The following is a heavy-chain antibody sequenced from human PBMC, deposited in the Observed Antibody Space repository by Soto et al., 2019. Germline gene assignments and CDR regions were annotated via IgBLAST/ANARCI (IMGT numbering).Heavy chain of an antibody. V-gene: IGHV3-30*18. CDR3: AKEHLNFWYYFDY. D-gene: IGHD3-3*01. CDR2: ISDEGSNK. J-gene: IGHJ4*02. CDR1: GFAFSSYG. Sequence: GGSLRLSCAGSGFAFSSYGMHWVRQAPGKGLEWVAVISDEGSNKYYADSVKGRFTISRDNSKNTLYLQMNSLRAEDTAVYYCAKEHLNFWYYFDYWGQGTLVTVSS.